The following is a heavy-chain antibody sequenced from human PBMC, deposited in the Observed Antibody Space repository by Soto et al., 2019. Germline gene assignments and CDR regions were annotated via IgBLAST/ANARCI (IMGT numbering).Heavy chain of an antibody. Sequence: RSSETLSLTCTVSGGSISSGGYYWSWIRQHPGKGLEWIGYIYYSGSTYYNPSLKSRVTISVDTSKNQFSLKLSSVTAADTAVYYCARGQVVRGVDRDYYYYYGMDVWGQGTTVTVSS. CDR3: ARGQVVRGVDRDYYYYYGMDV. J-gene: IGHJ6*02. V-gene: IGHV4-31*03. D-gene: IGHD3-10*01. CDR2: IYYSGST. CDR1: GGSISSGGYY.